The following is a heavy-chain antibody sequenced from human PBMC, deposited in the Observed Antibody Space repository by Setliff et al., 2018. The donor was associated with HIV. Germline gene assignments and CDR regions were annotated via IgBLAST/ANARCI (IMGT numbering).Heavy chain of an antibody. CDR3: ARVPYGSAWFSGGHDAFDV. CDR1: GYTFNRYG. J-gene: IGHJ3*01. D-gene: IGHD1-26*01. CDR2: ISGYNGNT. V-gene: IGHV1-18*01. Sequence: GASVKVSCKASGYTFNRYGISWVRQAPGQGLEWMGWISGYNGNTKYVQNLQGRVTMSTDTSTSTVYMELRSLRSDDTAVYYCARVPYGSAWFSGGHDAFDVWGQGTVVTVSS.